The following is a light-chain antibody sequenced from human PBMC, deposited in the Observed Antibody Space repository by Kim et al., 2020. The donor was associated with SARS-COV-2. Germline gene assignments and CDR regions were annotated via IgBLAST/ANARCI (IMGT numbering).Light chain of an antibody. Sequence: DIVMTQSPDSLVVSLGERATIDCKSTQSLLYASNNKNYLAWYQQRPGQPPKLLFYWASTRESGIPDRFSGSGSGTDFTLTISNLQAEDVAVYYCQQYYAAPYTFGQGTKLEI. J-gene: IGKJ2*01. CDR1: QSLLYASNNKNY. CDR3: QQYYAAPYT. CDR2: WAS. V-gene: IGKV4-1*01.